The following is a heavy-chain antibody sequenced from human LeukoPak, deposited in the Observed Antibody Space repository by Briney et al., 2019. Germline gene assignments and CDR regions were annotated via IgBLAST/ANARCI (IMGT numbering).Heavy chain of an antibody. J-gene: IGHJ4*01. D-gene: IGHD3-16*01. Sequence: ASVKVSCKASGYTFSMYYMHWVRQAPGQGLDWMGRINSSRETTTYAQRFQGRVTMTSDTSTNTLSLELSSVRSEDTAGYYCARGGDEGDYFEYWGQGTLVTVSS. V-gene: IGHV1-46*01. CDR1: GYTFSMYY. CDR2: INSSRETT. CDR3: ARGGDEGDYFEY.